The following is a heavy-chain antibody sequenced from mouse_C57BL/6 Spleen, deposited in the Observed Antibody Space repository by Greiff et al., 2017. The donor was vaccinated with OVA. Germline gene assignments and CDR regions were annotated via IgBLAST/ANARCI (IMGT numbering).Heavy chain of an antibody. CDR2: ILPGSGST. CDR3: ARKFYYYGSSLYAMDY. J-gene: IGHJ4*01. D-gene: IGHD1-1*01. V-gene: IGHV1-9*01. Sequence: VQLQQSGAELMKPGASVKLSCKATGYTFTGYWIEWVKQRPGHGLEWIGEILPGSGSTNYNEKFKGKATFTADTSSNTAYMQLSRLTTEDSAIYYCARKFYYYGSSLYAMDYWGQGTSVTVSS. CDR1: GYTFTGYW.